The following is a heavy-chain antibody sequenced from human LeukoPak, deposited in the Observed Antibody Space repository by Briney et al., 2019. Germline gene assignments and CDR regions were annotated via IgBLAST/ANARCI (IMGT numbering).Heavy chain of an antibody. V-gene: IGHV1-18*01. CDR1: GYTFTNYG. D-gene: IGHD1-26*01. J-gene: IGHJ3*02. CDR3: VREWDHTRMTFDI. Sequence: ASVKVSCKASGYTFTNYGIGWVRQAPGQGLEWMGWIGTYNGNTKYAQEFQGRVTMTTDTSTSTGYMELRNLRSDDTAVYFCVREWDHTRMTFDIWGQGTMVTVSS. CDR2: IGTYNGNT.